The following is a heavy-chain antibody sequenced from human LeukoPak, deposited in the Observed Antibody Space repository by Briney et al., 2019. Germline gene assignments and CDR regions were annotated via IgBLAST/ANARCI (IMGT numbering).Heavy chain of an antibody. CDR1: GYTFTSYG. CDR3: ARGVARWLQFRWFYFDY. CDR2: ISAYNGNT. V-gene: IGHV1-18*01. Sequence: ASVKVSCKASGYTFTSYGISWVRQAPGQGLEWMGWISAYNGNTNYAQKLQGRVTMTTDTSTSTAYMELRSLRSDDTAVYYCARGVARWLQFRWFYFDYWGQGTLVTVSS. D-gene: IGHD5-24*01. J-gene: IGHJ4*02.